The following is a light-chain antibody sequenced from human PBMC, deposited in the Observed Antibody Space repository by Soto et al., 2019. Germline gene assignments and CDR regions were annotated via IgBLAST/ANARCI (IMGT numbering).Light chain of an antibody. V-gene: IGKV3-11*01. CDR3: QQYKSYSRT. CDR1: QSVSSY. Sequence: EIVLTQSPATLSLSPGERVTLCCRASQSVSSYLAWYQQKPGQAPRLLIYDASNRATGIPARFSGSGSGTEFTLTISSLQPDDFATYYCQQYKSYSRTFGQGTKVDNK. CDR2: DAS. J-gene: IGKJ1*01.